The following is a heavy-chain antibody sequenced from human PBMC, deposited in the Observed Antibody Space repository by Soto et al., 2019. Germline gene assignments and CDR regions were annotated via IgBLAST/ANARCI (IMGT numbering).Heavy chain of an antibody. CDR3: AKDIVRYTYGACDY. CDR1: GFTFNTYG. J-gene: IGHJ4*02. Sequence: GGSLRLSCAASGFTFNTYGMYWVRQAPGKGLEWVAAISYDGSNKYHADSVKGRFTISRDNSKNTLYLQMNSLRVEDTAVYYCAKDIVRYTYGACDYWGQGALVTVS. D-gene: IGHD5-18*01. V-gene: IGHV3-30*18. CDR2: ISYDGSNK.